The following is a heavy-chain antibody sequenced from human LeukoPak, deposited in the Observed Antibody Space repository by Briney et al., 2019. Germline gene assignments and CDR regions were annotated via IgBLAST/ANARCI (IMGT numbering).Heavy chain of an antibody. Sequence: GASVKVSCKASGYTFASFGITWERQAPGQGLEWMGWISANNPNTDSAPKFQGRVTMTTDTSTSTAYMELRSLRSDDTAVYYCARDGRLSGGYCSSTSCYRIGQGDYWGQGTLVTVSS. D-gene: IGHD2-2*01. CDR1: GYTFASFG. J-gene: IGHJ4*02. CDR3: ARDGRLSGGYCSSTSCYRIGQGDY. V-gene: IGHV1-18*01. CDR2: ISANNPNT.